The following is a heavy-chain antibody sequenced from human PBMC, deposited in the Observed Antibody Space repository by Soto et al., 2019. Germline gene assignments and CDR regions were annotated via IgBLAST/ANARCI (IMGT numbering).Heavy chain of an antibody. V-gene: IGHV3-53*04. Sequence: GGSLRLSCAASGFTVSSNYMSWVRQAPGKGLEWVSVIYSGGSTYYADSVKGRFTISRHNSKNTLYLQMNSLRAEDTAVYYCARAPRLWFGELPYYYMDVWGKGTTVTVSS. J-gene: IGHJ6*03. CDR3: ARAPRLWFGELPYYYMDV. CDR2: IYSGGST. D-gene: IGHD3-10*01. CDR1: GFTVSSNY.